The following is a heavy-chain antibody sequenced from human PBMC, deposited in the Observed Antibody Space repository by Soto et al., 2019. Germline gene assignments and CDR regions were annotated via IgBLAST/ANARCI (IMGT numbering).Heavy chain of an antibody. CDR3: ARDIYYGSGSYIKYYYYYYMDV. CDR2: IKQDGSEK. CDR1: GFTFSSYW. V-gene: IGHV3-7*01. Sequence: GGSLRLSCVASGFTFSSYWMSWVRQAPGKGLEWVANIKQDGSEKYYVDSVKGRFTISRDNAKNSLYLQMNSLRAEDTAVYYCARDIYYGSGSYIKYYYYYYMDVWGKGTTVTVSS. D-gene: IGHD3-10*01. J-gene: IGHJ6*03.